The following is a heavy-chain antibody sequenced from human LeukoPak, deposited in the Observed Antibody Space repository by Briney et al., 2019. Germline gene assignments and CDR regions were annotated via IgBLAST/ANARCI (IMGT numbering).Heavy chain of an antibody. CDR2: IYHTGST. J-gene: IGHJ5*02. CDR3: ARTSRTAVAGTGRGYNWFDP. D-gene: IGHD6-19*01. Sequence: PSETLSLTCSVSGDSISSSSYYWDWIRQPPGKGPEWVASIYHTGSTYYNPSLRSRVTMLVDTSKNQFSLNLTSVTAADTAVYYCARTSRTAVAGTGRGYNWFDPWGQGTLVTVSS. CDR1: GDSISSSSYY. V-gene: IGHV4-39*07.